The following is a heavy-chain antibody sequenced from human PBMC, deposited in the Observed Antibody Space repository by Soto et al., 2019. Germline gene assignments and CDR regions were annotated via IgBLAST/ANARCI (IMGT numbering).Heavy chain of an antibody. D-gene: IGHD3-22*01. CDR3: AKDQDYYDSSGYYDDAFDI. J-gene: IGHJ3*02. V-gene: IGHV3-23*01. Sequence: EVQLLESGGGLVQPGGSLRLSCAASGFTFSSYAMSWVRQAPGKGLEWVSAISGSGGSTYYADSVKGRFTISRDNSKNTLYLQMNSLRAEDTAVYYCAKDQDYYDSSGYYDDAFDIWGQGTMVTVSS. CDR1: GFTFSSYA. CDR2: ISGSGGST.